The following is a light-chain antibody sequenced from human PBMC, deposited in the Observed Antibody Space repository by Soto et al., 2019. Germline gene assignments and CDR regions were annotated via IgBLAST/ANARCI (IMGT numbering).Light chain of an antibody. V-gene: IGKV1-39*01. J-gene: IGKJ1*01. CDR2: AAS. CDR1: QSISSW. Sequence: DIQMTQSPSTLSASVGDRVTITCRASQSISSWLAWYQQKPGKAPKLLIHAASRVQSGVPSTFSASGSGTDFALTISSLQPEDFATYYCHQTYANPWTFGQGTKVDIK. CDR3: HQTYANPWT.